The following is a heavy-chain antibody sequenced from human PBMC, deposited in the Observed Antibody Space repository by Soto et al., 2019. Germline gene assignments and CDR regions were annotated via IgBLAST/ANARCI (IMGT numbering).Heavy chain of an antibody. J-gene: IGHJ5*02. Sequence: PSETLSLTCAVSGGSISSGGYSWSWIRQPPGKGLEWIGYIYHSGSTFYNPSLKSRVTISVDRSKNQFSLKLSSVTAADTAVHYCARVVVVAELGDFKFDPWGQGTLVTVSS. D-gene: IGHD2-15*01. CDR2: IYHSGST. CDR3: ARVVVVAELGDFKFDP. V-gene: IGHV4-30-2*01. CDR1: GGSISSGGYS.